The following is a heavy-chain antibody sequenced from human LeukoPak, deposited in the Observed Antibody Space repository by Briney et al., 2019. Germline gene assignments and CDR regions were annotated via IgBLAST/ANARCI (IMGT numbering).Heavy chain of an antibody. CDR3: AKVAEQQLVDLSFDY. D-gene: IGHD6-13*01. CDR2: ISYDGSNK. V-gene: IGHV3-30*18. CDR1: GFTFSSYG. J-gene: IGHJ4*02. Sequence: QPGRSLRRSCAASGFTFSSYGMHWVRQAPGKGLEWVAVISYDGSNKYYADSVKGRFTISRDNSKNTLYLQMNSLRAEDTAVYYCAKVAEQQLVDLSFDYWGQGTLVTVSS.